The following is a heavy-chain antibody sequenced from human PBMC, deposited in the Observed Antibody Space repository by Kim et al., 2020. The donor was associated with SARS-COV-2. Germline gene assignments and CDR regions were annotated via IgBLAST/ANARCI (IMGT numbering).Heavy chain of an antibody. V-gene: IGHV1-3*01. CDR2: INAGNGNT. J-gene: IGHJ4*02. CDR1: GYTFTSYA. D-gene: IGHD3-16*02. CDR3: ARVKYYDYIWGSYPHSAYDY. Sequence: ASVKVPCKASGYTFTSYAMHWVRQAPGQRLEWMGWINAGNGNTKYSQKFQGRVTITRDTSASTAYMELSSLRSEDTAVYYCARVKYYDYIWGSYPHSAYDYWGQGTLVTVSS.